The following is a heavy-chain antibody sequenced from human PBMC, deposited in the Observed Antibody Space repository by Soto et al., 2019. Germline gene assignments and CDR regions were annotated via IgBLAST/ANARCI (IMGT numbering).Heavy chain of an antibody. J-gene: IGHJ4*02. Sequence: EVQLLESGGGLVQPGRSLRLSCAASGFTFSSYAMNWVRQAPGKGLEWVSAMSGTGGSTYYADSVKGRFTISRDNSKNTLYLQMNSLRGEDTALFHCAKAGFTSGWSPSYFDYWGQGALVTVSS. CDR2: MSGTGGST. D-gene: IGHD6-19*01. V-gene: IGHV3-23*01. CDR1: GFTFSSYA. CDR3: AKAGFTSGWSPSYFDY.